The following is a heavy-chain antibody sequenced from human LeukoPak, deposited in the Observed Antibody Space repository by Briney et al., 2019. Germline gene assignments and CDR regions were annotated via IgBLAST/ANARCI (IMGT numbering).Heavy chain of an antibody. V-gene: IGHV3-23*01. CDR3: ATYRQVLLPFES. Sequence: GGSLRLSCAASGFTFSNSAMNWVRQAPGKGLEWVSAISGSGGSTYYANSVKGRFTISRDNSKSTLSLQMNSLRAEDTAIYYCATYRQVLLPFESWGQGTLVTVSS. D-gene: IGHD2-8*02. CDR2: ISGSGGST. J-gene: IGHJ4*02. CDR1: GFTFSNSA.